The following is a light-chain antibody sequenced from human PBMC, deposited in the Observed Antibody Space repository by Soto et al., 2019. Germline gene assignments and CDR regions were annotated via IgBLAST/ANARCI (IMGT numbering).Light chain of an antibody. J-gene: IGKJ1*01. CDR2: GAS. Sequence: EIVMTQSPATLTVSPGERATLSCRASQSVSSNLAWYQHKPGQAPRLLIYGASPRATGSPGRFSGSGSGTVFTLTISSLQSEDFGVYYCQQYNKWPWTFGRGTKVDI. CDR3: QQYNKWPWT. V-gene: IGKV3-15*01. CDR1: QSVSSN.